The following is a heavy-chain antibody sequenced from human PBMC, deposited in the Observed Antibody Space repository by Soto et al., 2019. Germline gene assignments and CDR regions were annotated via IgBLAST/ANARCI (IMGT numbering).Heavy chain of an antibody. J-gene: IGHJ1*01. CDR3: AREEESSGYAGTFQH. D-gene: IGHD3-22*01. CDR1: GFTFSGYV. V-gene: IGHV3-30-3*01. CDR2: ISHDGNK. Sequence: GGSLRLSCAASGFTFSGYVFQWVRQTPGKGLEWVGLISHDGNKQYADSVKDRFTISRDNSRNELYLQMNSLRPEDTALYYCAREEESSGYAGTFQHWGQGTLVTVSS.